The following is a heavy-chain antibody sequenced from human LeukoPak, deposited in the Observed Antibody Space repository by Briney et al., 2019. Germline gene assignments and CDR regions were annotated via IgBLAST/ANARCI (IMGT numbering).Heavy chain of an antibody. J-gene: IGHJ4*02. V-gene: IGHV3-74*01. CDR1: GGSFNGYY. CDR3: ARDQRDTAMSLYYFDY. CDR2: INSDGSST. Sequence: ETLSLTCAVYGGSFNGYYWNWIRQSPGKGLEWVSRINSDGSSTSYADSVKGRFTISRDNAKNTLYLQMNSLRAEDTAVYYCARDQRDTAMSLYYFDYWGQGTLVTVSS. D-gene: IGHD5-18*01.